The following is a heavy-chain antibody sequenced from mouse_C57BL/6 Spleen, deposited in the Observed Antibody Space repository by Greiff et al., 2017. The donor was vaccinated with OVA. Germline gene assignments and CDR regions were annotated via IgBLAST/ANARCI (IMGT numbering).Heavy chain of an antibody. V-gene: IGHV3-6*01. Sequence: EVQLQESGPGLVKPSQSLSLTCSVTGYSITSGYYWNWIRQFPGNKLEWMGYISYDGSNNYNPSLKNRISITRDTSKNQFFLKLNSVTTEDTATYYCARGDDYDSAWFAYWGQGTLVTVSA. CDR2: ISYDGSN. CDR3: ARGDDYDSAWFAY. D-gene: IGHD2-4*01. CDR1: GYSITSGYY. J-gene: IGHJ3*01.